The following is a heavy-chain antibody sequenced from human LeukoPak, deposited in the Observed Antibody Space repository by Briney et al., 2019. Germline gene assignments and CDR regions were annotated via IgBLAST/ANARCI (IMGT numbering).Heavy chain of an antibody. CDR3: AKDGPPNDSSGYWVPYGMDV. CDR1: GFTFSSHW. Sequence: SGGSLRLSCAASGFTFSSHWMHWVRQAPGKGLEWVAVISYDGSNKYYADSVKGRFTISRDNSKNTLYLQMNSLRAEDTAVYYCAKDGPPNDSSGYWVPYGMDVWGQGTTVTVSS. D-gene: IGHD3-22*01. J-gene: IGHJ6*02. V-gene: IGHV3-30*18. CDR2: ISYDGSNK.